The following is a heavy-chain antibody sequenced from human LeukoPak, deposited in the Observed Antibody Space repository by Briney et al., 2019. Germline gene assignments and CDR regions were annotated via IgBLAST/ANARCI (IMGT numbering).Heavy chain of an antibody. D-gene: IGHD1-26*01. V-gene: IGHV3-23*01. CDR3: AKAISGSYSDYFNY. Sequence: GGSLRLSCAASGFTFSSYAMSWVRQAPGKGLEWVSAISGSGGSTYYANSVKGRFTISRDNSKNTLYLQMNSLRADDTAVYYCAKAISGSYSDYFNYWGQGTLVTVSS. CDR2: ISGSGGST. CDR1: GFTFSSYA. J-gene: IGHJ4*02.